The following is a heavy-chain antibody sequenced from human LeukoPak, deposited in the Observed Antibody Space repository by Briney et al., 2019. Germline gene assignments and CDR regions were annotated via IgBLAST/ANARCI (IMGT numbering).Heavy chain of an antibody. CDR2: FDPEDGET. Sequence: GASVKVSCKVSGYTLTELSMHWVRQAPGKGLEWMGGFDPEDGETIYAQKFQGRVTMTEDTSTDTAYMELSSLRSEDTAVYYCATGSKGSYYYDSSTYDYWGQGTLVTVPS. CDR3: ATGSKGSYYYDSSTYDY. CDR1: GYTLTELS. D-gene: IGHD3-22*01. J-gene: IGHJ4*02. V-gene: IGHV1-24*01.